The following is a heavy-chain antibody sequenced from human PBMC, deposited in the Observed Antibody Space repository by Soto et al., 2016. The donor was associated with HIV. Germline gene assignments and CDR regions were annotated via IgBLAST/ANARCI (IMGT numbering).Heavy chain of an antibody. CDR2: INPKSGGT. CDR3: ARDSSPSLDP. Sequence: QVQLVQSGAEVKKPGASVKASCKTSQYTFTAYYMHWMRQAPGQGLEWMGWINPKSGGTSYAQKFQGRVTMTRDTSINTVYMEVSRLRSDDTAVYYCARDSSPSLDPWGQGTLVTVSS. D-gene: IGHD2-2*01. J-gene: IGHJ5*02. V-gene: IGHV1-2*02. CDR1: QYTFTAYY.